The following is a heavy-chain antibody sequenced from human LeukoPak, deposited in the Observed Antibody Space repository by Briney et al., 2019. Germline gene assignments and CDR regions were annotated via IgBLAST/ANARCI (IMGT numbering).Heavy chain of an antibody. J-gene: IGHJ4*02. CDR3: ARDQATTTFDY. D-gene: IGHD1-26*01. V-gene: IGHV1-18*01. CDR1: GYTFTIYG. CDR2: ISAYNGNT. Sequence: ASVTVSFKGSGYTFTIYGISWGRQAPGQGGEGMGWISAYNGNTNYAQKLQGRVTMTTDTSTSTAYMELRSLRSDDTAVYYCARDQATTTFDYWGQGTLVTVSS.